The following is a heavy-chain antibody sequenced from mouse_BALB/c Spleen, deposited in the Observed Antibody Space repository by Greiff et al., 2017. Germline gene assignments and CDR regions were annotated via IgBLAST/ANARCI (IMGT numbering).Heavy chain of an antibody. V-gene: IGHV5-12-1*01. J-gene: IGHJ2*01. D-gene: IGHD2-3*01. CDR2: ISSGGGST. Sequence: DVMLVESGGGLVKPGGSLKLSCAASGFAFSSYDMSWVRQTPEKRLEWVAYISSGGGSTYYPDTVKGRFTISRDNAKNTLYLQMSSLKSEDTAMYYCASLYDGYWGQGTTLTVSS. CDR1: GFAFSSYD. CDR3: ASLYDGY.